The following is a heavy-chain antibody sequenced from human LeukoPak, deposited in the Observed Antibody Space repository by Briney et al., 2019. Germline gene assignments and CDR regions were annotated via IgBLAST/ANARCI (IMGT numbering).Heavy chain of an antibody. V-gene: IGHV4-59*08. D-gene: IGHD3-3*01. CDR1: GGXISSYY. CDR3: ARGRSGYPVALNY. J-gene: IGHJ4*02. Sequence: SETLSLTCTVSGGXISSYYCSWIRQPPGKGLEWIGYIYYSGSTNYNPSLKSRVTVSVDTSKNQFSLKLSSVTAADTAVYYCARGRSGYPVALNYWGQGTLVTVSS. CDR2: IYYSGST.